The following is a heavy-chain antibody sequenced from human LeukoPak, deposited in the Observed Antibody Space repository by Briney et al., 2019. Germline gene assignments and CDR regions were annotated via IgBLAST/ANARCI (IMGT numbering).Heavy chain of an antibody. D-gene: IGHD6-19*01. CDR3: ARDQWPLPNDY. V-gene: IGHV3-7*04. Sequence: PGGSLRLSCAASGFIFSSYWMSWVRQAPGKGLEWVASIKQDGSEKYYVDSVKGRFTISRDNAKNSLYLQMNSLRAEDTAVYYCARDQWPLPNDYWGQGTLVTVSS. CDR1: GFIFSSYW. J-gene: IGHJ4*02. CDR2: IKQDGSEK.